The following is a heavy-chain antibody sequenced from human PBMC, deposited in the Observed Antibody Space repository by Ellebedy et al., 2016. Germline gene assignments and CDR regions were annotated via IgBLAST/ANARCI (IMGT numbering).Heavy chain of an antibody. CDR1: GGSFSGYY. CDR2: INHSGST. D-gene: IGHD6-13*01. V-gene: IGHV4-34*01. Sequence: SETLSLTXAVYGGSFSGYYWRWIRQPPGKGLEWIGEINHSGSTNYNPSLKSRVTISVDTSKNQFSLKLSSVTAADTAVYYCARGAGYSSSWYGAAFDIWGQGTMVTVSS. CDR3: ARGAGYSSSWYGAAFDI. J-gene: IGHJ3*02.